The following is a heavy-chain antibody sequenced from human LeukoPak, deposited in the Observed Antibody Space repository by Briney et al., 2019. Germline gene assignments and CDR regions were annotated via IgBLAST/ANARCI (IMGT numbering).Heavy chain of an antibody. Sequence: SETLSLTCTVSGDSITSGDYYWSWIRQPPGKGLEWIGYIYHSGTTYYNPSLKSRVTISVDTSKNQFSLRLSSVTAADTAVYYCARVREAETNPCPDHWGQGTLVTVSS. CDR2: IYHSGTT. D-gene: IGHD1-14*01. V-gene: IGHV4-30-2*01. CDR3: ARVREAETNPCPDH. J-gene: IGHJ4*02. CDR1: GDSITSGDYY.